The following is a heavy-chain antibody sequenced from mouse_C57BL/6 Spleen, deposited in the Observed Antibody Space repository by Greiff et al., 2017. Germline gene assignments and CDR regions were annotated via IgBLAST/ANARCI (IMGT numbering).Heavy chain of an antibody. D-gene: IGHD1-1*01. CDR3: ARSGITTVVSLDY. CDR1: GYAFSSSW. CDR2: IYPGDGDT. Sequence: VQLQQSGPELVKPGASVKISCKASGYAFSSSWMNWVKQRPGKGLEWIGRIYPGDGDTNYNGKFKGKATLTADKSSSTAYMQLSSLTSEDSAVYFCARSGITTVVSLDYWGQGTTLTVSS. J-gene: IGHJ2*01. V-gene: IGHV1-82*01.